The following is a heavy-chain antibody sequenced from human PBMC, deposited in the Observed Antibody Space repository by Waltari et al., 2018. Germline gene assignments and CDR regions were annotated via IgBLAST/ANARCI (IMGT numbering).Heavy chain of an antibody. CDR1: GFTLSSYR. CDR2: ISYDGSNK. J-gene: IGHJ4*02. Sequence: QVQLVESGGGVVQPGRSLRLHWAASGFTLSSYRMHWVRQAPGKGLEWVAVISYDGSNKYYADSVKGRFTISRDNSKNTLYLQMNSLRAEDTAVYYCAREYTPGGSGFGYWGQGTLVTVSS. V-gene: IGHV3-30-3*01. D-gene: IGHD3-16*01. CDR3: AREYTPGGSGFGY.